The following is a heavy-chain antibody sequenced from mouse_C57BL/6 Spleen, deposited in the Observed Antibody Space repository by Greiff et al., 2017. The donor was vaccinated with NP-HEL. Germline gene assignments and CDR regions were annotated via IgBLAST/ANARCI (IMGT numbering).Heavy chain of an antibody. CDR3: AKPYQLGRSANWYFDA. CDR2: IWGDGST. V-gene: IGHV2-3*01. Sequence: QVQLKESGPGLVAPSQSLSIPCTVSGFSLTSYGVSWVRQPPGKGLEWLGVIWGDGSTNYHSALISRLSISKDNFKSQVFLKLTSLQTDDTATYYCAKPYQLGRSANWYFDAGGTGTTVTVSS. D-gene: IGHD4-1*02. J-gene: IGHJ1*03. CDR1: GFSLTSYG.